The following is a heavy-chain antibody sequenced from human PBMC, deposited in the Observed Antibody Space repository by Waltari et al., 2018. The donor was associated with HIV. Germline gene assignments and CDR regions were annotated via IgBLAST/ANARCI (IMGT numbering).Heavy chain of an antibody. CDR3: AKAYDSSGFQYYFDY. V-gene: IGHV3-9*01. J-gene: IGHJ4*02. CDR1: GFTFDDYA. Sequence: EVQLVESGGDLLQPGRSLRLSCAASGFTFDDYAMHWVRQAPGKGLEWVSGINWNSDNIGYADSVKGRFTISRDHAKNSLYLQMNSLRPEDTALYYCAKAYDSSGFQYYFDYWGQGTLVTVSS. D-gene: IGHD3-22*01. CDR2: INWNSDNI.